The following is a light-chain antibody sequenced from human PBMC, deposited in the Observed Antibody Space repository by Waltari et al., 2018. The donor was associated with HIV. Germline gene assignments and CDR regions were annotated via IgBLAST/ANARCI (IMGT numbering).Light chain of an antibody. CDR2: QDI. CDR3: QAWDSSTAV. J-gene: IGLJ1*01. CDR1: KLGDKY. V-gene: IGLV3-1*01. Sequence: DKLGDKYVFWYQQKPGQSPVLVISQDIKRPSGIPERFSGSNSGNTATLTISGTQAMDEADYYCQAWDSSTAVFGTGTKVTVL.